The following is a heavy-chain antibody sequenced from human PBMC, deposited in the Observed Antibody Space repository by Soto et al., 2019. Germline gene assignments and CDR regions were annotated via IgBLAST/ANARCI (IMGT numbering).Heavy chain of an antibody. CDR3: ARDLRYYYCSGVIVV. Sequence: PGGSLRLSCAASGFTFSSYSMNWVRQAPGKGLEWVSSISSSSSYIYYADSVKGRFTISTDNAKNSLYLQMNSLRAEDTAVYYCARDLRYYYCSGVIVVWDQETTVTVSS. J-gene: IGHJ6*02. CDR2: ISSSSSYI. V-gene: IGHV3-21*01. CDR1: GFTFSSYS. D-gene: IGHD3-10*01.